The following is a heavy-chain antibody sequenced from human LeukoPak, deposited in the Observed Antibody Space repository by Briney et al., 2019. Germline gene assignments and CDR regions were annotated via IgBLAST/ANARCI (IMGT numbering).Heavy chain of an antibody. CDR2: INHSGST. J-gene: IGHJ5*02. CDR1: GGSFSGYY. CDR3: ARDGDFWSCYRWFDP. Sequence: SETLSLTCAVYGGSFSGYYWSWVRQPPGKGLEWIGEINHSGSTNYNPSLTSRGTISVDTSNNQFSLKLSSVTPADTAVYYCARDGDFWSCYRWFDPWGQGTLVTVSS. D-gene: IGHD3-3*01. V-gene: IGHV4-34*01.